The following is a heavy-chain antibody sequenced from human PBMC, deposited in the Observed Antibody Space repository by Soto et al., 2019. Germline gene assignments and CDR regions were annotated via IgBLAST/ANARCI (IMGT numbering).Heavy chain of an antibody. Sequence: GGSLRLSCAGSGFTFSNYYMNWVRQAPGKGLEWVSSISSSSTYIYYADSLKGRFTISRDNAKKSLYLHMNSLRAEDTAVYYCARGPYENLAYWGQGTLVTVSS. D-gene: IGHD5-12*01. CDR1: GFTFSNYY. CDR2: ISSSSTYI. J-gene: IGHJ4*02. CDR3: ARGPYENLAY. V-gene: IGHV3-21*01.